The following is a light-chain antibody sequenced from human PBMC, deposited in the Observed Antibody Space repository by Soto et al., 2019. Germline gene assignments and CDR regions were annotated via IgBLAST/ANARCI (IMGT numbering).Light chain of an antibody. Sequence: DIQMTQSPSTLSASVGDRVTITCRASQSISSWLAWYQQKPGKAPKLLIYDASSLESGVPSRFSGRGSETEYTLSISSVQPDDFATYYCQQYNSYPLTFGQGTKVEIK. V-gene: IGKV1-5*01. J-gene: IGKJ1*01. CDR3: QQYNSYPLT. CDR2: DAS. CDR1: QSISSW.